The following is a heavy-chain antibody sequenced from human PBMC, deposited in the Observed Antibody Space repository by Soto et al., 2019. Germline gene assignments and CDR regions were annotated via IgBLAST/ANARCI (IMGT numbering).Heavy chain of an antibody. D-gene: IGHD3-3*01. J-gene: IGHJ5*02. CDR1: GYTFTSYG. V-gene: IGHV1-18*01. Sequence: ASVKVSCKASGYTFTSYGISWVRQAPGQGIEWMGWISAYNGNTNYAQKLQGRVTMTTDTSTSTAYMELRSLRSDDTAVYYCARVYYDFCSGYYWFDPWGQGTLVTVSS. CDR2: ISAYNGNT. CDR3: ARVYYDFCSGYYWFDP.